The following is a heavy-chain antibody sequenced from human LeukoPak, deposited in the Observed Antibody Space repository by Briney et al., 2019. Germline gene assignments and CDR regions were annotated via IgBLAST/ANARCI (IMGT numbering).Heavy chain of an antibody. Sequence: PGGSLRLSCATSGFTVSSNCMNWVRQAPGKGLEWISSIYSGGNTYYADSVKGRFTISRDNSKNTLYLQMNSLRAEDTGLYYCARHRRYCSGDNCYSGHDYWGQGTLVIVSS. D-gene: IGHD2-15*01. CDR1: GFTVSSNC. CDR3: ARHRRYCSGDNCYSGHDY. CDR2: IYSGGNT. J-gene: IGHJ4*02. V-gene: IGHV3-66*04.